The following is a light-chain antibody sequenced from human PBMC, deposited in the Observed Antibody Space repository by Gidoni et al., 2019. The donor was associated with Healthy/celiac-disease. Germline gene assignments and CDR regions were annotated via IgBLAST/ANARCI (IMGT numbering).Light chain of an antibody. V-gene: IGKV3-20*01. Sequence: EIVLTQSPGTLSLSPGERATLSCRASQSVSSSYLAWYQQKPGQAPRLLIYGASSRATGIPDRFSGSGSGTDFSLTISRLAPEDFAVYYCQQYGSSPLFTFXPXTKVDIK. CDR2: GAS. CDR1: QSVSSSY. CDR3: QQYGSSPLFT. J-gene: IGKJ3*01.